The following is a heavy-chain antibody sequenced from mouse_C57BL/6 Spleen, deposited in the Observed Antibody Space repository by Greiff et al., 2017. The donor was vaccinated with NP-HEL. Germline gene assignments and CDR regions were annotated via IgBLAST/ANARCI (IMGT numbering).Heavy chain of an antibody. Sequence: VHVKQSGAELVRPGSSVKMSCKTSGYTFTSYGINWVKQRPGQGLEWIGYIYIGNGYTEYNEKFKGKATLTSDTSSSTAYMQLSSLTSEDSAIYFCARSLLTTVVADAMDYWGQGTSVTVSS. J-gene: IGHJ4*01. CDR2: IYIGNGYT. CDR3: ARSLLTTVVADAMDY. D-gene: IGHD1-1*01. V-gene: IGHV1-58*01. CDR1: GYTFTSYG.